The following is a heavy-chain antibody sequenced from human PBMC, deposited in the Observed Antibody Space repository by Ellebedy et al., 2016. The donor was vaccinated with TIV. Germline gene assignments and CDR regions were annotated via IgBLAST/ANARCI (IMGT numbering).Heavy chain of an antibody. V-gene: IGHV3-30*18. D-gene: IGHD3-10*01. Sequence: GESLKISCAASGFTFNTYGMHWVRQAPGKGLEWVAVISYDGSNKYYADSVKGRFTISRDNSKNTVDLQMNSLRAEDTAVYYCAKGPFDGSGTMDYWGQGILVTVSS. CDR1: GFTFNTYG. CDR3: AKGPFDGSGTMDY. J-gene: IGHJ4*02. CDR2: ISYDGSNK.